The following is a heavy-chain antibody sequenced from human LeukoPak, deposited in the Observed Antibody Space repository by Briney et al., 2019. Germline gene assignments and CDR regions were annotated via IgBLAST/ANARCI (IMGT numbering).Heavy chain of an antibody. Sequence: GGSLRLSCAASGFTFSSYAMHWVRQAPGKGLEWVAVISYDGSNKYYAESVKGRFTIPRDNSKNTLYLQMNSLRAEDTAVYYCATSAGRLPDHWGQGTLVTVSS. D-gene: IGHD6-13*01. CDR1: GFTFSSYA. CDR3: ATSAGRLPDH. J-gene: IGHJ4*02. V-gene: IGHV3-30*01. CDR2: ISYDGSNK.